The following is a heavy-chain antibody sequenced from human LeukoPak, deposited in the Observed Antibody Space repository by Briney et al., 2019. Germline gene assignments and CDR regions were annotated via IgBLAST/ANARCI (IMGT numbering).Heavy chain of an antibody. CDR3: ATPIRPHYYDSSGHSPR. J-gene: IGHJ4*02. CDR1: GFTFSNYA. Sequence: GGSLRLSWAASGFTFSNYAMTWGRQAPGKGLEWVSFISSSSSYIYYDDSVKGRFTISRDNAKNSLYLQMNSLTAEDTAVYYCATPIRPHYYDSSGHSPRWGQGTLVTVSS. V-gene: IGHV3-21*01. D-gene: IGHD3-22*01. CDR2: ISSSSSYI.